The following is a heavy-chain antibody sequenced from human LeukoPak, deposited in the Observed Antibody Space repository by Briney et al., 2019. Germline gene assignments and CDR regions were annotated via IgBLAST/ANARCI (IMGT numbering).Heavy chain of an antibody. V-gene: IGHV3-23*01. J-gene: IGHJ4*02. CDR1: GFTFISYA. Sequence: GGSLRLSCAASGFTFISYAMSWVRQAPGKGLEWVSSISGSGGRTSYADSVRGRFTISRDNSKNTLYLELNSLRAEDAAVYFCAMAVIGSGWTLDYWGQGTLVTVS. CDR3: AMAVIGSGWTLDY. D-gene: IGHD6-19*01. CDR2: ISGSGGRT.